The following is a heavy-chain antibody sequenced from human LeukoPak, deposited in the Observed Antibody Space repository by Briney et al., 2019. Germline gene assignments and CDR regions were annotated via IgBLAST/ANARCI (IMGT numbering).Heavy chain of an antibody. CDR1: GGSISNYY. CDR2: IYYSGST. V-gene: IGHV4-59*01. D-gene: IGHD4-23*01. CDR3: ASLFPIAGGNSAERDRFDY. Sequence: SETLSLTCTVSGGSISNYYWGWIRQPPGKGLEWIGYIYYSGSTNYNPSLKSRVTISVDTSKNQFSLKLSSVTAADTAVYYCASLFPIAGGNSAERDRFDYWGQGTLVTVSS. J-gene: IGHJ4*02.